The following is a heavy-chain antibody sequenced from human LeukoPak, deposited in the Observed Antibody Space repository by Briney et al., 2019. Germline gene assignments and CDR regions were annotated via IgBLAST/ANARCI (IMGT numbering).Heavy chain of an antibody. J-gene: IGHJ3*02. CDR1: GGSISSGGYS. V-gene: IGHV4-30-4*07. CDR3: ARRLRYFDSDAFDI. Sequence: SETLSLTCAVSGGSISSGGYSWSWIRQPPGKGLEWIGYIYYSGSTYYNPSLKSRVTISVDTSKNQFSLKLSSVTAADTAVYYCARRLRYFDSDAFDIWGQGTMVPVSS. D-gene: IGHD3-9*01. CDR2: IYYSGST.